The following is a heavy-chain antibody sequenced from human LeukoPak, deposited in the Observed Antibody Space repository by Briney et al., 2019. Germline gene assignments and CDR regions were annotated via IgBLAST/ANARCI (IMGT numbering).Heavy chain of an antibody. CDR1: GGSISSYY. V-gene: IGHV4-59*01. Sequence: SETLSLTCTVSGGSISSYYWSWIRQPPGKGLEWIGYIYYSGSTNYNPSLKSRVTISVDTSKNQFSLKLSSVTAADTAVYYCARDPSSGDAFDIWGQGTMVTVSS. CDR2: IYYSGST. J-gene: IGHJ3*02. D-gene: IGHD1-26*01. CDR3: ARDPSSGDAFDI.